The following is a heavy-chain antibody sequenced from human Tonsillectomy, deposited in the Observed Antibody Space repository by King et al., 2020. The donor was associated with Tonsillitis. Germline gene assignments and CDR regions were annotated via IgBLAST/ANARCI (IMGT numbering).Heavy chain of an antibody. CDR1: GGSCSGYY. J-gene: IGHJ3*02. CDR2: INHSGST. D-gene: IGHD3-22*01. V-gene: IGHV4-34*01. Sequence: VQLQQWGAGLLKPSETLSLTCAVYGGSCSGYYWSWIRQPPGKGLEWIGEINHSGSTNFNPSLKSRFTISVDTSKNQFSLKLSSVTAADTAVFYCARGYYDRSGSLSDAFDIWGPGTMVTVSS. CDR3: ARGYYDRSGSLSDAFDI.